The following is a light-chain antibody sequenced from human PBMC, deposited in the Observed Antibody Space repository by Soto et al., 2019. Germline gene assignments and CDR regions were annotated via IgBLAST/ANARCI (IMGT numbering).Light chain of an antibody. Sequence: QSALTHLASGSGPPGQRFTTPCTETTGDVGGYNIVSWYKHHPGKAPKLMIYDVSNRPSGVSNRFSGSRSGNTASLTISGLQAEDEADYYCSSYTSSSTLVVFGGGTKLTVL. CDR3: SSYTSSSTLVV. J-gene: IGLJ2*01. V-gene: IGLV2-14*03. CDR2: DVS. CDR1: TGDVGGYNI.